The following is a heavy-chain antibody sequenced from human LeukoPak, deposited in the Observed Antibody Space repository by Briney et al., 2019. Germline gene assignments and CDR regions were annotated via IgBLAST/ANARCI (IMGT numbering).Heavy chain of an antibody. J-gene: IGHJ4*02. CDR3: VSFYETY. Sequence: GGSLRLSCAASGNYWMHLVRQAPGKGLVWVSHINSDGSWTSYADSVKGRFTISKDNAKNTVYLQMNNLRAEDTAVYYCVSFYETYWGRGTLVTVSS. D-gene: IGHD2-2*01. CDR2: INSDGSWT. CDR1: GNYW. V-gene: IGHV3-74*01.